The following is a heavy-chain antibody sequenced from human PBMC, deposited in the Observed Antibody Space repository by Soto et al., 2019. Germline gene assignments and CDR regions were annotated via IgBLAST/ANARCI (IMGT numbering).Heavy chain of an antibody. CDR2: INAANGNT. V-gene: IGHV1-3*01. CDR3: ARGGMARVTTKMLY. J-gene: IGHJ4*02. D-gene: IGHD4-17*01. CDR1: GYSFTSYA. Sequence: ASVKVSCKASGYSFTSYAIHWVRQAPGQRLEWMGWINAANGNTKYSQNFQGRVTITRDTSASTAYMELSSLRSEDAAVYYCARGGMARVTTKMLYWGQGTMGTVSS.